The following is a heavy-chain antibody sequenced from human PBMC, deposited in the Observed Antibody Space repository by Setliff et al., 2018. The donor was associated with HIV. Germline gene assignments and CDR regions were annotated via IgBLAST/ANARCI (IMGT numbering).Heavy chain of an antibody. CDR1: GFTFGSQW. V-gene: IGHV3-74*01. CDR3: ATGGMGAAGPGGGHGLDV. D-gene: IGHD6-13*01. J-gene: IGHJ6*02. CDR2: ISPDGSVI. Sequence: GGSLRLSCAASGFTFGSQWMHWVRQAPGKGLVWVSRISPDGSVINYANSVKGRFTISRDSSKNTLSLQMSSLRAEDTALYYCATGGMGAAGPGGGHGLDVWGQGTTVTVSS.